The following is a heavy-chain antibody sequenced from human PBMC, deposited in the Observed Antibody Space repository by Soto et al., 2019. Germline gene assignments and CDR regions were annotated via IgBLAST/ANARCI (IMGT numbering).Heavy chain of an antibody. CDR2: IYYTGST. D-gene: IGHD3-16*01. J-gene: IGHJ4*02. CDR3: AKGPNWDFVY. Sequence: QVQLQESGPGLVKPSETLSLTCTVSGGSINSYYWSWIRQSPGKGLEWIGYIYYTGSTSYNPSLKNRVNLGVETSKNQFFRKLSSVTAADTAVYYCAKGPNWDFVYWGQGTLTTVSS. V-gene: IGHV4-59*08. CDR1: GGSINSYY.